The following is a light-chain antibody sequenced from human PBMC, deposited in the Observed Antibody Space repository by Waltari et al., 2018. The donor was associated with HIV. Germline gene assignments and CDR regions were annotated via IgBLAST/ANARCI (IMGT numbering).Light chain of an antibody. J-gene: IGLJ2*01. Sequence: QSMLTQPPSASGTPGQRVTISCSGTNSNIGSKTVNWSQQLPGTAPKLLIYSNNQRPSGVPDRFSGSKSGTSASLAISGLQSEDEAHYYCAAWDDSLNGPVFGGGTKLSVL. CDR1: NSNIGSKT. V-gene: IGLV1-44*01. CDR2: SNN. CDR3: AAWDDSLNGPV.